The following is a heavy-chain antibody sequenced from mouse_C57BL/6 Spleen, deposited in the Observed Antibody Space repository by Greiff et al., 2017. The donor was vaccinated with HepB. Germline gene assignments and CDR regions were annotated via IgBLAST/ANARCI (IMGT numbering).Heavy chain of an antibody. J-gene: IGHJ3*01. CDR3: ARGYYGSSPWFAY. V-gene: IGHV1-76*01. Sequence: VQLQQPGAELVRPGASVKLSCKASGYTFTDYYINWVKQRPGQGLEWIARIYPGSGNTYYNEKFKGKATLTAEKSSSTAYMQLSSLTSEDSAVYFCARGYYGSSPWFAYWGQGTLVTVSA. CDR2: IYPGSGNT. D-gene: IGHD1-1*01. CDR1: GYTFTDYY.